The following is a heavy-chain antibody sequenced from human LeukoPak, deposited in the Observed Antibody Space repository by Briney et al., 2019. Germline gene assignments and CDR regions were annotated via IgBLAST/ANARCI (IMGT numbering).Heavy chain of an antibody. CDR2: IYYSGST. J-gene: IGHJ4*02. Sequence: SETLSLTCTVSGGSISNYYWSWIRRPPGKGLEWIGYIYYSGSTNYNPSLKSRVTISVDTSKNQFSLKLRSVTAADTAVYYCARAAATTTSFDYWGQGTLVTVSS. CDR1: GGSISNYY. V-gene: IGHV4-59*01. CDR3: ARAAATTTSFDY. D-gene: IGHD1-26*01.